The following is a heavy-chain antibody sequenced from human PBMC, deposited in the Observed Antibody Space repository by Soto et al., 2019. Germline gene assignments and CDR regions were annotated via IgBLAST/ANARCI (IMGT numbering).Heavy chain of an antibody. CDR1: GGTFSSYA. J-gene: IGHJ6*02. CDR2: IIPIFGTA. V-gene: IGHV1-69*13. CDR3: ARPPPMVRGDPYYYYSYGMDV. Sequence: SVKVSCKASGGTFSSYAISWVRQAPGQGLEWMGGIIPIFGTANYAQKFQGRVTITADESTSTAYMELSSLRSEDTAVYYCARPPPMVRGDPYYYYSYGMDVWGQGTTVTVSS. D-gene: IGHD3-10*01.